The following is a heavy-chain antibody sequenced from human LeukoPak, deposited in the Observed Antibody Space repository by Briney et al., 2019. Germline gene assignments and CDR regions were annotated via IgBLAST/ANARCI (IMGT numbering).Heavy chain of an antibody. Sequence: GGSLRLSCAASGFTFSKYWMLWVRQAPGKGLESVSRINTDGTVTTYADSVKGRFTVSRDNADNTMSLQMNSVRDEDTAVYYCATKQWLAPPPDSWGQGTPGTVSS. D-gene: IGHD6-19*01. J-gene: IGHJ4*02. CDR3: ATKQWLAPPPDS. V-gene: IGHV3-74*01. CDR2: INTDGTVT. CDR1: GFTFSKYW.